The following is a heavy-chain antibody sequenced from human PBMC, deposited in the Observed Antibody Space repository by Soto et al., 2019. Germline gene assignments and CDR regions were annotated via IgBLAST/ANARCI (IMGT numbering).Heavy chain of an antibody. Sequence: PGGSLRLSCAASGFTFSSYAMHWVRQAPGKGLEWVAVISYDGSNEYYADSVKGRFTISRDNSKNTLYLQMNSLRAEDTAVYYCARDKRDLRILEWSYYFDFWGQGTLVTVSS. CDR3: ARDKRDLRILEWSYYFDF. J-gene: IGHJ4*02. V-gene: IGHV3-30-3*01. CDR1: GFTFSSYA. CDR2: ISYDGSNE. D-gene: IGHD3-3*01.